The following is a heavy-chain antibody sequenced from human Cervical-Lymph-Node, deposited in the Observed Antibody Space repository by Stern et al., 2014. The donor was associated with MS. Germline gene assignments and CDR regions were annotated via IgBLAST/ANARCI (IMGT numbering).Heavy chain of an antibody. V-gene: IGHV4-59*01. D-gene: IGHD4-23*01. CDR2: IYYSGST. Sequence: VQLVESGPGLVKPSETLSLTCTVSGGSLSSYYWSWIRQPPGKGLEWIGYIYYSGSTNYNPSLKSRVTISVDTSKNQFSLKLSSVTAADTAVYYCARGYGGNPIDYWGQGTLVTVSS. CDR1: GGSLSSYY. J-gene: IGHJ4*02. CDR3: ARGYGGNPIDY.